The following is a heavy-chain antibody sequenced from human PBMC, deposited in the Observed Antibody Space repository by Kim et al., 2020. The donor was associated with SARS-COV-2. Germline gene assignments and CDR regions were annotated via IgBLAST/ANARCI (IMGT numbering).Heavy chain of an antibody. CDR2: INGDASIT. D-gene: IGHD3-16*01. Sequence: GGSLRLSCAVSGLNFRGAWMHWVRQTPGNELVWVANINGDASITRYADSVKGRFTISRDNAKNMLFLQMSSLRAEDTAVYYCARDYDRSYDYWGQGTLVRVSS. J-gene: IGHJ4*02. CDR3: ARDYDRSYDY. V-gene: IGHV3-74*01. CDR1: GLNFRGAW.